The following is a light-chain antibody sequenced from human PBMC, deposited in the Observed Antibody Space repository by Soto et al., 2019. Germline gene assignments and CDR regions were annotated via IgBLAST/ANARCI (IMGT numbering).Light chain of an antibody. V-gene: IGKV1-5*03. CDR1: QSISSW. J-gene: IGKJ1*01. CDR3: QQYNSSPWT. Sequence: DIQMTQSPSTLSASVGDRVTITCRASQSISSWLAWYQQKPGKAPKLLIYKASSLESGVPSRFSGSGSGTEFPLTIRRLPPDYFATYYCQQYNSSPWTFGQGTKVEIK. CDR2: KAS.